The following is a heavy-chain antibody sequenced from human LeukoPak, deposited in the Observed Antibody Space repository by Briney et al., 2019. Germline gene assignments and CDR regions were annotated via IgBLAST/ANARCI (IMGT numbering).Heavy chain of an antibody. D-gene: IGHD3-10*01. Sequence: PGGSLRLSCAASGFIFSDYYMTWIRQAPGKGLEWVSYISSSGSITYYADSVKGRFTISRDNAKNSLYLEMNSLRDDDTAVYFCARTGDAGSPSDTWGQGTLVTVSS. CDR2: ISSSGSIT. CDR1: GFIFSDYY. CDR3: ARTGDAGSPSDT. J-gene: IGHJ5*02. V-gene: IGHV3-11*01.